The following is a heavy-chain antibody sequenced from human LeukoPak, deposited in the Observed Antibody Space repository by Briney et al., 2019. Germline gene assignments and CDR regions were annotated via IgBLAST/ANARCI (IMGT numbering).Heavy chain of an antibody. D-gene: IGHD5-18*01. CDR1: GFSFDDYA. CDR3: AKDTRGYSYGSYFDY. CDR2: ISWNSGNI. J-gene: IGHJ4*02. V-gene: IGHV3-9*01. Sequence: GGSRRPSWAASGFSFDDYAMHWVRQAPGKGLEWVSGISWNSGNIGYADSVKGRFTISRDNAKNSLYLQMNSLRADDTALYYCAKDTRGYSYGSYFDYWGQGTLVTVSS.